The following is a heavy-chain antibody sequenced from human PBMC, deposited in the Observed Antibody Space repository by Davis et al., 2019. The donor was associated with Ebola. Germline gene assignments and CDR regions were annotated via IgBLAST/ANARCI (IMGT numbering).Heavy chain of an antibody. Sequence: GGSLRLSCAASGFTFSSYSMNWVRQAPGKGLEWVSSISSSSSYIYYADSVKGRFTISRDNAKNSLYLQMNSLRAEDTAVYYCASRFGELLSHYYYGMDVWGQGITVTVSS. V-gene: IGHV3-21*01. CDR3: ASRFGELLSHYYYGMDV. D-gene: IGHD3-10*01. CDR1: GFTFSSYS. J-gene: IGHJ6*02. CDR2: ISSSSSYI.